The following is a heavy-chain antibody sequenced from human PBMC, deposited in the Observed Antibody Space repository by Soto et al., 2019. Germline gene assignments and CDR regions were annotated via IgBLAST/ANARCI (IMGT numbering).Heavy chain of an antibody. CDR3: ARRKGDYYDSSGYHYYFDY. CDR1: GYTFTGYY. D-gene: IGHD3-22*01. CDR2: INPNSGGT. V-gene: IGHV1-2*02. Sequence: ASVKVSCKASGYTFTGYYMDWVRQAPGQGLEWMGWINPNSGGTKSAQKFQGRVTMTRDTSISTAYMELSRLRSDDTAVYYCARRKGDYYDSSGYHYYFDYWGQGTLVAVSS. J-gene: IGHJ4*02.